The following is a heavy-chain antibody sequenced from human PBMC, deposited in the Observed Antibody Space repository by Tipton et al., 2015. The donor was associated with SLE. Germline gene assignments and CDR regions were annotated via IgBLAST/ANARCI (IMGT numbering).Heavy chain of an antibody. D-gene: IGHD6-13*01. Sequence: LRLSCAVYGGSFSGYYWSWIRQPPGKGLEWIGEINHSGSTNYNPSLKSRVTISVDTSKNQFSLKLSSVTAADTAVYYCARFIAAAGILYWGQGTLVTVSS. J-gene: IGHJ4*02. V-gene: IGHV4-34*01. CDR1: GGSFSGYY. CDR3: ARFIAAAGILY. CDR2: INHSGST.